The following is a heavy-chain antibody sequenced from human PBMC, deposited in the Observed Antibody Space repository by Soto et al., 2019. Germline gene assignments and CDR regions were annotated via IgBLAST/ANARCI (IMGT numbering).Heavy chain of an antibody. CDR3: ATNYAYYYYYGMDV. V-gene: IGHV4-39*01. Sequence: PSETLSLTCTVSGGSISSSSYYWGWIRQPPGKGLEWIGSIYYSGSTYYNPSLKSQGTISLDTSKNQFSLKLSSVPAADPAVYYCATNYAYYYYYGMDVWGQGTTVTVSS. D-gene: IGHD4-4*01. J-gene: IGHJ6*02. CDR2: IYYSGST. CDR1: GGSISSSSYY.